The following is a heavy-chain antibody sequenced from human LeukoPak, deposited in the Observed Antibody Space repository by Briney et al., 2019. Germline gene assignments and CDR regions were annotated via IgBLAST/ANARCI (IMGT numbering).Heavy chain of an antibody. CDR3: AKYGGITMIVVVTFAFDI. V-gene: IGHV3-23*01. Sequence: GGSLRLSCAASGFTFSSYEMNWVRQAPGKGLEWVSAISGSGGSTYYADSVKGRFTISRDNSKNTLYLQMNSLRAEDTAVYYCAKYGGITMIVVVTFAFDIWGQGTMVTVSS. D-gene: IGHD3-22*01. CDR1: GFTFSSYE. CDR2: ISGSGGST. J-gene: IGHJ3*02.